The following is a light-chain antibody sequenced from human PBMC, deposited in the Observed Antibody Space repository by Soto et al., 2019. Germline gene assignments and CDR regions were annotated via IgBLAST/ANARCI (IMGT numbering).Light chain of an antibody. J-gene: IGKJ1*01. CDR1: ENINSW. Sequence: DIQMTQSPSTLSASVGDRVTITCRASENINSWLAWYQQKPGQAPKLLVYDAFRLQSGVPSRFSGSGSGTECALDISSLFPDDFATYYCQHYNHYPWMLGQWTKVEIK. V-gene: IGKV1-5*01. CDR3: QHYNHYPWM. CDR2: DAF.